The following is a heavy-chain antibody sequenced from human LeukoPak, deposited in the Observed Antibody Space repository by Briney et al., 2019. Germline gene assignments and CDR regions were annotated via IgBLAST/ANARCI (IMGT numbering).Heavy chain of an antibody. Sequence: SETLSLTCTVSGGSISSGDYYWSWIRQPPGKGLEWIGYIYYSGSTYYNPFLKSRVTISVDTSKNQFSLKLSSVTAADTAVYYCARAIAVAGTWVDYWGQGTLVTVSS. CDR1: GGSISSGDYY. CDR2: IYYSGST. CDR3: ARAIAVAGTWVDY. J-gene: IGHJ4*02. V-gene: IGHV4-30-4*08. D-gene: IGHD6-19*01.